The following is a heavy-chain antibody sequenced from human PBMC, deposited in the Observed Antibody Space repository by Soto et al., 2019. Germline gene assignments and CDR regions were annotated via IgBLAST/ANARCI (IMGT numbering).Heavy chain of an antibody. CDR3: AQRTTTVTWWSDP. CDR1: GFSLTTSGVG. Sequence: QITLKESGPTLVKPTQTLTLTCTFSGFSLTTSGVGVGWIRQPPGKALEWLALIYWDDDKRYSPSLKSRLTLTKDTYKNQMVLTMTNMNPAHTATYFCAQRTTTVTWWSDPWGQGTLVTRTS. D-gene: IGHD4-17*01. CDR2: IYWDDDK. J-gene: IGHJ5*02. V-gene: IGHV2-5*02.